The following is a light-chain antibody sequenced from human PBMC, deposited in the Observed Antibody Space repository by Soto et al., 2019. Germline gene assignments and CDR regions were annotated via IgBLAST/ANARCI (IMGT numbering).Light chain of an antibody. CDR3: QQYESYPYS. J-gene: IGKJ2*01. Sequence: IQMTQSPSTVSASVGDRVTITCRASQSISSSVAWYQQKPGKAPKVLIYDASSLDSGVPSRFSGSGYGTEFTLTVSSLQHGEFATYSCQQYESYPYSFGQGTKLEIK. V-gene: IGKV1-5*01. CDR1: QSISSS. CDR2: DAS.